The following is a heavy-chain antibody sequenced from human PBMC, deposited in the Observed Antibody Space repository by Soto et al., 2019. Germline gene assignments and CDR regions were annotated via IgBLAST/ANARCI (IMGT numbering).Heavy chain of an antibody. CDR2: ISAYNGNT. J-gene: IGHJ4*02. CDR1: GYTFTSYG. V-gene: IGHV1-18*01. CDR3: GRDLWLISSSSNY. Sequence: ASVKVSCKASGYTFTSYGISWVRQAPGQGLEWMGWISAYNGNTNYAQKLQGRVTMTTDTSTSTAYMELRSLRSDATAVYYCGRDLWLISSSSNYWRQATLVTLT. D-gene: IGHD6-6*01.